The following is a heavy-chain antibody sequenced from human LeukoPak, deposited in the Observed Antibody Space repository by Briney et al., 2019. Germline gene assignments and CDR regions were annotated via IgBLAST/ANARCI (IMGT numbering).Heavy chain of an antibody. D-gene: IGHD4-23*01. CDR2: IYYSGST. V-gene: IGHV4-31*03. CDR3: ARGGKIPSFDY. Sequence: SETLSLTCTVSGGSISSGGYYWSWIRQHPGKGLEWIGYIYYSGSTYYNPSLKSRVTISVDTSKNQFSLKLSSVTAADTAVYYCARGGKIPSFDYWGQGTLVTVSS. CDR1: GGSISSGGYY. J-gene: IGHJ4*02.